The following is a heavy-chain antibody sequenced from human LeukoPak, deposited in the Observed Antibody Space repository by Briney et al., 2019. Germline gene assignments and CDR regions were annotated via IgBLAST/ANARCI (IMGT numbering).Heavy chain of an antibody. D-gene: IGHD3-3*01. Sequence: GGSLRLSCAASGFTFDDYAMHWVRQAPGKGLEWVSGISWNSGSIGYADSVKGRFTISRDNAKNSLYLQMNSLRAEDMALYYCAKWTMAVFGAYDYWGQGTLVPVSS. CDR2: ISWNSGSI. CDR3: AKWTMAVFGAYDY. CDR1: GFTFDDYA. V-gene: IGHV3-9*03. J-gene: IGHJ4*02.